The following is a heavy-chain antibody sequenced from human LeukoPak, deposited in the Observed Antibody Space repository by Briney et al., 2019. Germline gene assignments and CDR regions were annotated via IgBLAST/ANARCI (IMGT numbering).Heavy chain of an antibody. V-gene: IGHV3-30*18. J-gene: IGHJ4*02. CDR3: AKDGITPFDY. CDR1: GFTFSSYG. CDR2: ISYDGSNK. Sequence: GRSLRLSCAASGFTFSSYGMHWVRQAPGKGLEWVAVISYDGSNKYYADSVKGRFTISRDNSKNTLYLQMNSLRAEDTAVYYCAKDGITPFDYWGQGTLVTVSS. D-gene: IGHD4-23*01.